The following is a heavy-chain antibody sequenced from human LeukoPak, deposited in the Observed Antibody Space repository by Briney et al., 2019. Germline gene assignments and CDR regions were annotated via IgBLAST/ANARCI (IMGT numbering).Heavy chain of an antibody. Sequence: SVTLSLTCAVYGGSFSGYYWSWIRQPPGKGLEWIGEINHSGSTNYNPSLKSRVTISVDTSKNQFSLKLSSVTAADTAVYYCARCGTGVSNWFDPWGQGTLVTVSS. CDR3: ARCGTGVSNWFDP. D-gene: IGHD7-27*01. V-gene: IGHV4-34*01. CDR2: INHSGST. J-gene: IGHJ5*02. CDR1: GGSFSGYY.